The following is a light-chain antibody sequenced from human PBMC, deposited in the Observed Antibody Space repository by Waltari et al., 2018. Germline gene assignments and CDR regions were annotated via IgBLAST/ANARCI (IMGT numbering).Light chain of an antibody. J-gene: IGLJ2*01. CDR3: CSYAGSSTLGVV. Sequence: QSTPAQPASVSGSPGHSITTSCTGTNRDGGHYNLVSSHQHHPGKAPKLMIYELSKRPSGVSTRFSGSKSANTASLTISGLQAEDEADYYCCSYAGSSTLGVVFGGGTKLTVL. CDR1: NRDGGHYNL. V-gene: IGLV2-23*02. CDR2: ELS.